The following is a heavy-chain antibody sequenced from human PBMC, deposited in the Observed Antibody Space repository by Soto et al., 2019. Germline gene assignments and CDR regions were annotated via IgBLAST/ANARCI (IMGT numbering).Heavy chain of an antibody. Sequence: PGGSLRLSCAASGFIISSSIMNWVRQAPGRGLEWLSDISYGSDTTHYADSVKGRFTVSRDTAKNSLYLQMNGLRDEDTAVYYCARYYYDSSGYDGMDVWGQGTTVTVSS. D-gene: IGHD3-22*01. CDR3: ARYYYDSSGYDGMDV. CDR1: GFIISSSI. J-gene: IGHJ6*02. CDR2: ISYGSDTT. V-gene: IGHV3-48*02.